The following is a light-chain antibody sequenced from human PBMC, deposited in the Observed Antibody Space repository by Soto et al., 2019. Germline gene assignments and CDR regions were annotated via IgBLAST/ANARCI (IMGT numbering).Light chain of an antibody. CDR2: TNN. V-gene: IGLV1-44*01. CDR1: ISNIGGNP. CDR3: AALDDSLNGVV. Sequence: QSVLTQPPSASGTPGQRVTISCSGRISNIGGNPVNWYQQLPGTAPKLLMYTNNQRPSGVPDRFSGSKSGTSASLAISGLQSEDEADYYCAALDDSLNGVVFGGGTKLTVL. J-gene: IGLJ2*01.